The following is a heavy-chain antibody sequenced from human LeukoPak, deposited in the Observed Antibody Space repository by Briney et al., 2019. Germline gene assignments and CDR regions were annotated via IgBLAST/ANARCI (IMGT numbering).Heavy chain of an antibody. Sequence: SETLSLTCTVSGGSISSSSYYWGWIRQPPGKGLEWIGSIYYSGSTYYNPSLKSRVTISVDTSKNQFSLKLSSVTAADTAVYYCAREVGYSYAYDAFDIWGQGTMVTVSS. CDR3: AREVGYSYAYDAFDI. CDR1: GGSISSSSYY. V-gene: IGHV4-39*07. CDR2: IYYSGST. D-gene: IGHD5-18*01. J-gene: IGHJ3*02.